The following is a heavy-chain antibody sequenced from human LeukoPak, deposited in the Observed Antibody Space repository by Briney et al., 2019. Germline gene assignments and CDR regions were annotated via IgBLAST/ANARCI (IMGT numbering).Heavy chain of an antibody. CDR2: ISSSGSTI. V-gene: IGHV3-48*03. Sequence: GGSLRLPCAASGFTFSSYEMNWVRQAPGKGLEWVSYISSSGSTIYYADSVKGRFTISRDNAKNSLYLQMNSLRAEDTAVYYCARKITGTGGAVFDYWGQGTLVTVSS. J-gene: IGHJ4*02. CDR3: ARKITGTGGAVFDY. D-gene: IGHD1-20*01. CDR1: GFTFSSYE.